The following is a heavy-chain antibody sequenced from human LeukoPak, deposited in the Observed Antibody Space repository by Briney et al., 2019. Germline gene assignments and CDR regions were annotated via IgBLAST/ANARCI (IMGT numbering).Heavy chain of an antibody. D-gene: IGHD6-13*01. CDR1: GFTFSSHS. CDR3: ARDRAAAGTFDY. Sequence: GGSLRLSCTVSGFTFSSHSMNWVRQAPGQGLEWVSYIVSSSSTIYYADSVKGRFTISRDNAKNSLYLQMNSLRAEDTAVYYCARDRAAAGTFDYWGQGTLVTVSS. V-gene: IGHV3-48*04. CDR2: IVSSSSTI. J-gene: IGHJ4*02.